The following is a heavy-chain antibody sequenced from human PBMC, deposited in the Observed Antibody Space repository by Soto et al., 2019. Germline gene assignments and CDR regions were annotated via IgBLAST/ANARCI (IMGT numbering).Heavy chain of an antibody. CDR1: GDSISNLDYF. V-gene: IGHV4-30-4*01. D-gene: IGHD7-27*01. CDR2: IYKSATT. J-gene: IGHJ5*01. CDR3: ARGRYCLTGRCFPNWFDS. Sequence: SETRSLTCSVSGDSISNLDYFWAWIRQPPGQALEYIGYIYKSATTYYNPSFESRVAISVDTSKSQFSLNVTSVTAADTAVYFCARGRYCLTGRCFPNWFDSWGQGALVTVSS.